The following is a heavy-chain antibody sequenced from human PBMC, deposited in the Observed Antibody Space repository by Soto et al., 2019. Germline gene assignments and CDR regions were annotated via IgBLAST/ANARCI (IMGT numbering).Heavy chain of an antibody. Sequence: SETLSLTCTVSGGSISSYYWSWIRQPPGKGLGWIGYIYYSGSTNYNPSLKSRVTISVDTSKNQFSLKLSSVTAADTAVYYCARAVSSIAARFDYWGQGTLVTVSS. CDR3: ARAVSSIAARFDY. CDR1: GGSISSYY. J-gene: IGHJ4*02. D-gene: IGHD6-6*01. V-gene: IGHV4-59*01. CDR2: IYYSGST.